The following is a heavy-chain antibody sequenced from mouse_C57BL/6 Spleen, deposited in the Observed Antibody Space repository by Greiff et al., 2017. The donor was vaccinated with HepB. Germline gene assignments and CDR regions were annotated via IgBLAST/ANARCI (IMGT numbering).Heavy chain of an antibody. CDR1: GYTFTSYW. V-gene: IGHV1-64*01. CDR3: ARYTYGSSYYYAMDY. CDR2: IHPNSCST. J-gene: IGHJ4*01. Sequence: QVQLQQPGAELVKPGASVKLSCKASGYTFTSYWMHWVKQRPGQGLEWIGMIHPNSCSTNYNEKFKSKATLTVDKSSSTAYMQLSSLTSEDSAVYYCARYTYGSSYYYAMDYWGQGTSVTVSS. D-gene: IGHD1-1*01.